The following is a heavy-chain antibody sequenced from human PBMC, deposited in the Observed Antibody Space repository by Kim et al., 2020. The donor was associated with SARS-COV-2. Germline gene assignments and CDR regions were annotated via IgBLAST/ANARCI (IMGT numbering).Heavy chain of an antibody. V-gene: IGHV1-3*04. CDR3: VTGGGPA. CDR2: INSGKGNT. D-gene: IGHD5-12*01. J-gene: IGHJ4*02. CDR1: GYTFTTYN. Sequence: ASVKVSCKASGYTFTTYNIQWVRQAPGQGLEWVGWINSGKGNTKYSQKLQGRVCISRDTSASTAYMELSSLGSEDTAVYYCVTGGGPAWGQGTLVTVSS.